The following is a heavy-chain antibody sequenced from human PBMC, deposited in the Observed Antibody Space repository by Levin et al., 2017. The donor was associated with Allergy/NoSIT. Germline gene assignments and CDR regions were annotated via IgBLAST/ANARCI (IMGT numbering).Heavy chain of an antibody. D-gene: IGHD6-6*01. J-gene: IGHJ3*02. Sequence: RASETLSLTCAVYGGSFSGYYWSWIRQPPGKGLEWIGEINHSGSTNYNPSLKSRVTISVDTSKNQFSLKLSSVTAADTAVYYCARVKAARLADAFDIWGQGTMVTVSS. CDR1: GGSFSGYY. CDR3: ARVKAARLADAFDI. CDR2: INHSGST. V-gene: IGHV4-34*01.